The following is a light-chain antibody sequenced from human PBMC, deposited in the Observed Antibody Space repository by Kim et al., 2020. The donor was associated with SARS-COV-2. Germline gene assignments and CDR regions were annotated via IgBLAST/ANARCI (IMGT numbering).Light chain of an antibody. CDR1: QGLSKD. Sequence: TSFGDRLTLPCRACQGLSKDLTGYRPKRCKVPKLLVYCASTWRSGLPSRFSGSGSGPDFTLTISTLQPKDVAVYYCRVYSIPPFTFGQVTMVVIK. J-gene: IGKJ1*01. V-gene: IGKV1-27*01. CDR3: RVYSIPPFT. CDR2: CAS.